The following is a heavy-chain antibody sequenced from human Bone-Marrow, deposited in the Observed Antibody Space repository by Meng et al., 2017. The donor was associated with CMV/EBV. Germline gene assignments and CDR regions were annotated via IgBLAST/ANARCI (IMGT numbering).Heavy chain of an antibody. CDR3: ARLIVAGGNPLDY. CDR2: IIPILGIA. Sequence: SVKVSCKASGGTFSSYTISWVRQAPGQGLEWMGRIIPILGIANYAQKFQGRVTITADKSTSTAHMELSSLRSEDTAVYYCARLIVAGGNPLDYWGQGTLVTVSS. J-gene: IGHJ4*02. CDR1: GGTFSSYT. V-gene: IGHV1-69*02. D-gene: IGHD4-23*01.